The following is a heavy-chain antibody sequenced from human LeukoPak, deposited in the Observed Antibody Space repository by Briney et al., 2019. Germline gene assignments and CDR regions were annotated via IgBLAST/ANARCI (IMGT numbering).Heavy chain of an antibody. CDR1: GFTFSSYW. D-gene: IGHD3-3*01. Sequence: SGGSLRLSCAASGFTFSSYWMNWVRQAPGKGLEWVANIKQDGSEKNYVDSVRGRFTISRDNAKNSLYLQMNSLRAEDTAVYYCARSRLMYYDFWSGPFDYWGQGTLVTVSS. CDR3: ARSRLMYYDFWSGPFDY. CDR2: IKQDGSEK. J-gene: IGHJ4*02. V-gene: IGHV3-7*01.